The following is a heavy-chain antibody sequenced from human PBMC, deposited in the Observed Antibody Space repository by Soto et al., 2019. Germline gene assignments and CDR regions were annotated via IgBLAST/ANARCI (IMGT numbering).Heavy chain of an antibody. D-gene: IGHD2-2*03. V-gene: IGHV2-5*02. J-gene: IGHJ5*02. CDR1: GFSLSTSGVG. CDR3: AHRPPLDIVLVPAAIKSLWFDP. Sequence: QITLKESGPTLVKPTQTLTLTCTFSGFSLSTSGVGVGWIRQPPGKALEWLALIYWDDDKRYSPSLKSRLTITKDTSKNQVVLTMTNMDPVDTATYYCAHRPPLDIVLVPAAIKSLWFDPWGQGTLVTVSS. CDR2: IYWDDDK.